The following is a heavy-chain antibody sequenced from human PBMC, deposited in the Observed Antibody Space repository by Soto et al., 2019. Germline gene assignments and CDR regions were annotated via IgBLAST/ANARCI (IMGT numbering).Heavy chain of an antibody. V-gene: IGHV1-69*12. Sequence: QVQLVQSGAEVKKPGSSVKVSCKASGGTFSSYAISWVRQAPGQGLEWMGGIIPIFGTANYAQKFQGRVTMTAEESTSTAYMELSSLRSEDTAVYYSARAEGAARPFDYWGQGTLVTVSS. CDR3: ARAEGAARPFDY. J-gene: IGHJ4*02. CDR2: IIPIFGTA. CDR1: GGTFSSYA. D-gene: IGHD5-18*01.